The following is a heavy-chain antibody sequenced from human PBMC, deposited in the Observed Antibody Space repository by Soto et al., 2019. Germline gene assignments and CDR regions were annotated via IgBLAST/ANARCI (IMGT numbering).Heavy chain of an antibody. D-gene: IGHD3-10*01. V-gene: IGHV3-66*01. J-gene: IGHJ6*03. Sequence: GGSLRLSCAASGFTVSSNYMGWVRQAPGKGLEWVSVIYSGGSTYYADSVKGRFTISRDNSKNTLYLQMNSLRAEDTAVYYCESSGGMVYYYYYMDVWGKGTTVTVSS. CDR3: ESSGGMVYYYYYMDV. CDR2: IYSGGST. CDR1: GFTVSSNY.